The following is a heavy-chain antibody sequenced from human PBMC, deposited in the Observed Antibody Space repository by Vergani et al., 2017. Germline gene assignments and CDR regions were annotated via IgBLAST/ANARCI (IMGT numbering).Heavy chain of an antibody. D-gene: IGHD6-19*01. CDR3: ARDRYSSGGSDY. J-gene: IGHJ4*02. CDR2: ISSSSSYI. V-gene: IGHV3-21*01. CDR1: GFTFSSYS. Sequence: EVQLVESGGGLVKPGGSLRLSCAASGFTFSSYSMNWVRQAPGKGLEWVSSISSSSSYIYYADSVKGRFTISRDNAKNSLYLQMNSLRAEDTAVYYCARDRYSSGGSDYWGQGTLVTVSS.